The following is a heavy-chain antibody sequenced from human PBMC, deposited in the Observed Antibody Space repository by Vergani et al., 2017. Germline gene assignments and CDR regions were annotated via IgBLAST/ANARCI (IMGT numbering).Heavy chain of an antibody. D-gene: IGHD2-15*01. CDR3: ARGLRWGGGVVDFDY. J-gene: IGHJ4*02. CDR1: GFTFSSYS. CDR2: ISSSSSYI. V-gene: IGHV3-21*01. Sequence: EVQLVESGGGLVQPGGSLRLSCAASGFTFSSYSMNWVRQAPGKGLEWVSSISSSSSYIYYEDSVKGRFTISRDNAKNSLYLQMNSLRAEDTAVYYCARGLRWGGGVVDFDYWGQGTLVTVSS.